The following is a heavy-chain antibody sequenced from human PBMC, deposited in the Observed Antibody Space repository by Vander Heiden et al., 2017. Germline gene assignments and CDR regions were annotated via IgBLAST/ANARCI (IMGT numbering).Heavy chain of an antibody. V-gene: IGHV3-15*07. Sequence: EVQLVESGGGLVKPGGSLRLSCAASGFTFSNAWLNWVRPALGKGLEWVGRSKSKTDGGTTDYAAPVKGRFTISRDDSKNTLYLQMNSLKTEDTAVYYCTTVLGDYYDSSGYGLDYWGQGTLVTVSS. CDR2: SKSKTDGGTT. CDR3: TTVLGDYYDSSGYGLDY. D-gene: IGHD3-22*01. CDR1: GFTFSNAW. J-gene: IGHJ4*02.